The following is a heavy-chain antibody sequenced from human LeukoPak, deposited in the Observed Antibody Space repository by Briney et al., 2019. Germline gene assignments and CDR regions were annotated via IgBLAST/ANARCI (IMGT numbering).Heavy chain of an antibody. V-gene: IGHV3-21*01. Sequence: GGSLRLSCAASGFTFSSYSMNWVRQAPGKGLEWVSSISSSSSYIYYADSVKGRFTISRDNAKNSLYLQMHSLRGKDTPVYYCARDLYLTTVTPFAYGGQETLVPVS. CDR2: ISSSSSYI. J-gene: IGHJ4*02. D-gene: IGHD4-17*01. CDR1: GFTFSSYS. CDR3: ARDLYLTTVTPFAY.